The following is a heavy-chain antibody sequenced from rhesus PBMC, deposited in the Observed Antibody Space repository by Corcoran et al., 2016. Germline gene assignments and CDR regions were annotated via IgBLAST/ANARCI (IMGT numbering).Heavy chain of an antibody. CDR2: IYGSGWST. CDR1: GGSISSSNW. J-gene: IGHJ4*01. CDR3: AGQGGAYPPGYFDF. Sequence: QVQLQESGPAVVKPSETLSLTCAVSGGSISSSNWWSWIRQSPGKGLEWIGGIYGSGWSTEKHPSPKSPVTHSIGTFKNQVSPEVSSGTAADTGVDLCAGQGGAYPPGYFDFWGQGVLVTVSS. V-gene: IGHV4-93*02. D-gene: IGHD1-44*02.